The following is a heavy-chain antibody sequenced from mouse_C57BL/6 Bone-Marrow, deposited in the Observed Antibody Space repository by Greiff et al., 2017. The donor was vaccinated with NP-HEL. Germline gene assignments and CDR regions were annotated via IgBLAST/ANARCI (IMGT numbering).Heavy chain of an antibody. Sequence: EVQLQQSGPELVKPGASVKISCKASGYTFTDYYMNWVKQSHGKSLEWIGDINPNNGGTSYNQKFKGKATLTVDKSSSTAYMELRSLTSEDSAVYYCARSLYYYGPYYFDYWGQGTTLTVSS. V-gene: IGHV1-26*01. CDR2: INPNNGGT. CDR3: ARSLYYYGPYYFDY. J-gene: IGHJ2*01. CDR1: GYTFTDYY. D-gene: IGHD1-1*01.